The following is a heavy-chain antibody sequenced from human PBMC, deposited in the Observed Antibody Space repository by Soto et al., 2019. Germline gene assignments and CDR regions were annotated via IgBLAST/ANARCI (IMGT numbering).Heavy chain of an antibody. CDR3: ATALRPSLNFFYYMDV. Sequence: EVQLLESGGGLVQPGGSLRLSCVVSGFTFGSYAMSWVRQAPEKGPEWVAILGGNGFTTYYADSVKGRFTISGDKSKSQLFLQMNSPRADETGVYYCATALRPSLNFFYYMDVWGRGTSVTVSS. CDR2: LGGNGFTT. D-gene: IGHD2-2*01. CDR1: GFTFGSYA. V-gene: IGHV3-23*01. J-gene: IGHJ6*03.